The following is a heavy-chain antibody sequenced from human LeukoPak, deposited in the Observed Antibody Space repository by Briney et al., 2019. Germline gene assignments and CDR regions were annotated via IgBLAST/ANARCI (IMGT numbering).Heavy chain of an antibody. CDR1: GFTFDDYT. Sequence: GGSLRLSCAASGFTFDDYTMHWVRQAPGKGLEWVSLISWDGGSTYYADSVKGRFTISRDNSKNSLYLQMNSLRTEDTALYYCAKDTGSGSYSGSPLYYGMDVWGQGTTVIVSS. J-gene: IGHJ6*02. CDR3: AKDTGSGSYSGSPLYYGMDV. D-gene: IGHD3-10*01. V-gene: IGHV3-43*01. CDR2: ISWDGGST.